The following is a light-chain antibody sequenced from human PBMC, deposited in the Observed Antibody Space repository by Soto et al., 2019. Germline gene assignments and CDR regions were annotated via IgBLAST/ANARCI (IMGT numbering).Light chain of an antibody. V-gene: IGLV2-14*01. CDR2: EVS. J-gene: IGLJ1*01. Sequence: QSALTQPASVSGSPGQSITISCTGTSSDVGGYNYVSWYQQHPGKAPKLMIYEVSNRPSGVSNRFSGSKSGNTASLTISGLQAEDEPDYSCSSYTSSSTRVFGNGTKVTVL. CDR3: SSYTSSSTRV. CDR1: SSDVGGYNY.